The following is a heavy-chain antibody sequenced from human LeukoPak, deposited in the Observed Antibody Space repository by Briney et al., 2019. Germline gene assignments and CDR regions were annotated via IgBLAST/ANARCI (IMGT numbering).Heavy chain of an antibody. CDR2: IYYSGST. Sequence: SETLSLTCTVSGGSISSYYWSWIRQPPGKGLEWIGYIYYSGSTNYNPSLKSRVTISVDTSKNQFPLKLGSVTAADTAVYYCARVSSSWSDAFDIWGQGTMVTVSS. J-gene: IGHJ3*02. CDR3: ARVSSSWSDAFDI. D-gene: IGHD6-13*01. CDR1: GGSISSYY. V-gene: IGHV4-59*01.